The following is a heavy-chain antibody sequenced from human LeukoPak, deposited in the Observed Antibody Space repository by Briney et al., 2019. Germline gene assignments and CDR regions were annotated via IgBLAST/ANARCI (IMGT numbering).Heavy chain of an antibody. CDR1: GGSISSSSYY. CDR2: IYYSGST. V-gene: IGHV4-39*07. CDR3: ARLSIGYYDSSGLAY. Sequence: SETLSLTCTVSGGSISSSSYYWGWIRQPPGKGLEWIGSIYYSGSTYYNPSLKSRVTISVDTSKNQFSLKMTSVTAADTAIYYCARLSIGYYDSSGLAYWGQGTLVTVSS. D-gene: IGHD3-22*01. J-gene: IGHJ4*02.